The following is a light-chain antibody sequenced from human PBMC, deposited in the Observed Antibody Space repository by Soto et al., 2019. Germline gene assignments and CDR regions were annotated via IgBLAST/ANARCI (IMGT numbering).Light chain of an antibody. CDR1: NRDVGSYNL. Sequence: QSVLTQPASVSESPGQSITIACTGTNRDVGSYNLVSWYQQRPGEAPKLIISEVRNRPSGISYRFTGSKSGNTASLTISGLQAEDEADYYCSSYTTTSTLVFGGGTKVTVL. J-gene: IGLJ3*02. CDR2: EVR. V-gene: IGLV2-14*01. CDR3: SSYTTTSTLV.